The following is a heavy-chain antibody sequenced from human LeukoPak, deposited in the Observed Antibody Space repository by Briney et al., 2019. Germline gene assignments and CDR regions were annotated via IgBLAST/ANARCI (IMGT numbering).Heavy chain of an antibody. V-gene: IGHV3-23*01. Sequence: GGSLRLSCAASGFTFSSYAMSWVRQAPGKGLEWVSAISGSGGSTYYADSVKGRFTISRDNSKNTLYLQMNSLRAEDTAVYYCAKRPHNFLRIAAAAPRDAFDIWGQGTMVTVSS. D-gene: IGHD6-13*01. CDR3: AKRPHNFLRIAAAAPRDAFDI. CDR2: ISGSGGST. J-gene: IGHJ3*02. CDR1: GFTFSSYA.